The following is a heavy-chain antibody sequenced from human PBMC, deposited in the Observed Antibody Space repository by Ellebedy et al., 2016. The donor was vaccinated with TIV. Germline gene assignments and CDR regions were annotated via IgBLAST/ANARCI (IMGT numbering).Heavy chain of an antibody. J-gene: IGHJ4*02. CDR3: ARDPGITMAPYYFDY. Sequence: ASVKVSCXASGYTFITHGISWVRQAPGQGLEWTGWISAYNGNTKYAQKFHDRVTMTTDTSTSTAYMELRRLRSDDTAVYYCARDPGITMAPYYFDYWGQGTLVTVSS. D-gene: IGHD6-19*01. CDR1: GYTFITHG. V-gene: IGHV1-18*01. CDR2: ISAYNGNT.